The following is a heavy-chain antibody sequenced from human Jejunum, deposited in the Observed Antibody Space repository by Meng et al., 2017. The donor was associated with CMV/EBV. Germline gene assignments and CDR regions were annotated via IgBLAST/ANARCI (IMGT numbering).Heavy chain of an antibody. CDR1: DYY. D-gene: IGHD2-8*01. CDR2: ISSNESVI. V-gene: IGHV3-11*01. Sequence: DYYMTWIGKAPGKGLEWISSISSNESVIYYGDSVKGRFTIARDNAKNSLHLQMSSLRAEDTAVYYCARGVWVGYCPNVFCFNNWFDPWGQGTLVTVSS. CDR3: ARGVWVGYCPNVFCFNNWFDP. J-gene: IGHJ5*02.